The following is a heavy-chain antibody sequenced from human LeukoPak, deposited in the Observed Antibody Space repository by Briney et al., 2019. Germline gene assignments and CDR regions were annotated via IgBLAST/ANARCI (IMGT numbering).Heavy chain of an antibody. J-gene: IGHJ6*02. CDR1: GFTFKTHW. CDR2: IGSDTTT. V-gene: IGHV3-23*01. Sequence: GGSLRLSCAASGFTFKTHWMSWVRQAPGKGLEWVSGIGSDTTTHYAESVKGRFAISRDNAKNTLYLHMNSVRAEDTALYYCAKDLHYWVAMDVWGQGTTVTVS. CDR3: AKDLHYWVAMDV. D-gene: IGHD2-15*01.